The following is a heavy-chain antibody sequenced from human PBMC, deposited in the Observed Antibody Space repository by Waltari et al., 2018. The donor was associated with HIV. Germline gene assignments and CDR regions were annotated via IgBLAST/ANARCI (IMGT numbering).Heavy chain of an antibody. CDR1: GGPISRNSFY. V-gene: IGHV4-39*01. Sequence: QLQLQESGPRLVKPSETLSLICSVSGGPISRNSFYWGWIRQPPGKGLEWIGSIYSSGTPSYNPSLKSRVTISADTSKSQFSLKVASVTASDTAVYFCARHRNYFDSSEWGYWGQGILVTVSS. CDR2: IYSSGTP. D-gene: IGHD3-22*01. CDR3: ARHRNYFDSSEWGY. J-gene: IGHJ4*02.